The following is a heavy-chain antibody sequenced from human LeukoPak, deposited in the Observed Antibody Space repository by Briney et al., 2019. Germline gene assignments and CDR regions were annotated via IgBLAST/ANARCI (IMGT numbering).Heavy chain of an antibody. Sequence: ASVKVPCKASGYSFTNYDITWVRQVTGQGPEWVGWMNPNSGYTGYAQKFQGRVTMTMNTSISTVFMELSRLRSDDTAVYYCARSRGGYCSGGSCYSRGSVYAFDIWGQGTMVTVSS. CDR2: MNPNSGYT. CDR3: ARSRGGYCSGGSCYSRGSVYAFDI. J-gene: IGHJ3*02. V-gene: IGHV1-8*02. CDR1: GYSFTNYD. D-gene: IGHD2-15*01.